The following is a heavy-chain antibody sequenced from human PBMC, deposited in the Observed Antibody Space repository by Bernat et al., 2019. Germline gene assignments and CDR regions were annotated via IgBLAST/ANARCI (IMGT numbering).Heavy chain of an antibody. CDR1: GYTFTSYA. CDR2: INTNTGIP. Sequence: QVQLVQSGSELKKPGASMKVSCKASGYTFTSYAMNWVRQAPGQGLEWMGWINTNTGIPTYAQGFTGRFVFSLDTSVSTAYLQISSLKAEDTAVYYCARDGNYYDFWSGYYRYYFDYWGQGTLVTVSS. D-gene: IGHD3-3*01. CDR3: ARDGNYYDFWSGYYRYYFDY. V-gene: IGHV7-4-1*02. J-gene: IGHJ4*02.